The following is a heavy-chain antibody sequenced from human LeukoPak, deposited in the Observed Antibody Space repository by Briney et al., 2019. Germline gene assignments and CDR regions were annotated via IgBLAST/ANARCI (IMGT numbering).Heavy chain of an antibody. CDR3: AADLSGNYYDSSGYYRAKPAPFDY. J-gene: IGHJ4*02. D-gene: IGHD3-22*01. Sequence: ASVKVSCKASGFTFTSSAVQWVRQARGQRLEWIGWIVVGSGNTNYAQKFQERVTITRDMSTSTAYMELSSLRSEDTAVYYRAADLSGNYYDSSGYYRAKPAPFDYWGQGTLVTVSS. CDR2: IVVGSGNT. V-gene: IGHV1-58*01. CDR1: GFTFTSSA.